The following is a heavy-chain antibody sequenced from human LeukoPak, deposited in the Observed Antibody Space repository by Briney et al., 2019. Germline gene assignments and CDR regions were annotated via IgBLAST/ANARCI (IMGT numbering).Heavy chain of an antibody. J-gene: IGHJ4*02. CDR1: GFTFDDYG. CDR2: INWNGGST. Sequence: GGSLRLSCAASGFTFDDYGMSWVRRAPGKGLEWVSGINWNGGSTGYADSVKGRFTISRDNAKNSLYLQMNSLRAEDTALYYCARDLQVGATSGPGYWGQGTLVTVSS. CDR3: ARDLQVGATSGPGY. V-gene: IGHV3-20*04. D-gene: IGHD1-26*01.